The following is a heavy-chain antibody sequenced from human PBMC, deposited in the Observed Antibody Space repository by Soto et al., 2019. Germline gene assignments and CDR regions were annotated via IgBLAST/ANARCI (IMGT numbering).Heavy chain of an antibody. CDR3: ARAGSSNWNHKYGMDV. CDR2: INHSGST. V-gene: IGHV4-34*01. J-gene: IGHJ6*02. Sequence: SQTLSVTCAVYGGYSRGYNWSWIRQPPGKGLEWIGEINHSGSTNYNPSLKSRVTISVDTSKNQFSLKLSSVTAADTAVYYCARAGSSNWNHKYGMDVWGQGTTVT. CDR1: GGYSRGYN. D-gene: IGHD1-20*01.